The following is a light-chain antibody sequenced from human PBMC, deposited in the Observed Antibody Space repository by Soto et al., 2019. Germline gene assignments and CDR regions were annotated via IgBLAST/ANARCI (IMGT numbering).Light chain of an antibody. CDR1: SSDVGGYKF. J-gene: IGLJ2*01. V-gene: IGLV2-8*01. CDR2: EVS. Sequence: QSVLTQPPSASGSPGQSVTISCTGTSSDVGGYKFVSWYQRHPGKAPKLMIYEVSERPSGVPYRFSGSKSGNTASLTVSGLQAEDEADYYCSSYAGSNIVVFGGGTKLTVL. CDR3: SSYAGSNIVV.